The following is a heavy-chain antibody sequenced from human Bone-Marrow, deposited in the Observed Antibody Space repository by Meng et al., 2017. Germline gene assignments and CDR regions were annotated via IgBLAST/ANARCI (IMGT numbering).Heavy chain of an antibody. CDR2: ISSSGSTI. V-gene: IGHV3-48*03. D-gene: IGHD4-17*01. J-gene: IGHJ6*02. CDR3: ARERRHGDYLPYYYYYYGMDV. Sequence: GESLKISCAASGFTFSSYEMNWVRQAPGKGLEWVSYISSSGSTIYYADSVTGRFTISRDNAKSSLYLQMNSLRAEDTAVYYCARERRHGDYLPYYYYYYGMDVWGQGTTVTVSS. CDR1: GFTFSSYE.